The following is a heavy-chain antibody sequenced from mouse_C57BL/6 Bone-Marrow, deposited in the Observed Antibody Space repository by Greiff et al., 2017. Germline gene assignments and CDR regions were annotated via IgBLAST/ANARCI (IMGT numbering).Heavy chain of an antibody. CDR3: ARAYSNYVGNFDY. D-gene: IGHD2-5*01. V-gene: IGHV5-4*03. J-gene: IGHJ2*01. CDR1: GFTFSSYA. CDR2: ISDGGSYT. Sequence: EVKLMESGGGLVKPGGSLKLSCAASGFTFSSYAMSWVRQTPEKRLEWVATISDGGSYTYYPDNVKGRFTISRDNAKNNLYLQMSHLKSEDTAMYYCARAYSNYVGNFDYWGQGTTLTVAS.